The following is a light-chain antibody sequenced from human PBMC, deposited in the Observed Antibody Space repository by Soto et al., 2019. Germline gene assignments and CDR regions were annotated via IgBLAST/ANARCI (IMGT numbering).Light chain of an antibody. CDR3: QTWGTSYVL. CDR2: VNSDGRH. CDR1: RGHSSYA. J-gene: IGLJ3*02. Sequence: QAVVTQSPSASASLGASVKLNCTLSRGHSSYAIAWHQQQPEKGPRYLMRVNSDGRHSKGDGIPERFSGSSSGAERYLIISSLQSEDEADYYCQTWGTSYVLFGGGTKVTVL. V-gene: IGLV4-69*01.